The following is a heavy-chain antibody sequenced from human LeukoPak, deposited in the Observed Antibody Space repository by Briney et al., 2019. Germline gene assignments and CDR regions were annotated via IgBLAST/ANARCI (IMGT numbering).Heavy chain of an antibody. J-gene: IGHJ3*02. CDR1: NFAFSTYA. CDR3: AKDSGLWLVPGAFDI. Sequence: GGSLRLSCAASNFAFSTYAMTWVRQAPGQGLEWVSSISVLGFDTSYADSVKGRFTISRDNSKNTLYLQMNSLRAEDTAVYYCAKDSGLWLVPGAFDIWGQGTMVTVSS. D-gene: IGHD6-19*01. CDR2: ISVLGFDT. V-gene: IGHV3-23*01.